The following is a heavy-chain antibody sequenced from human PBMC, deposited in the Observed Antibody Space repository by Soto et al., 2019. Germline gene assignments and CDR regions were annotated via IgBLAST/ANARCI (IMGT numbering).Heavy chain of an antibody. CDR2: VSRDGNTK. CDR1: GFIFFHYA. J-gene: IGHJ4*02. D-gene: IGHD4-17*01. Sequence: GGSLRLSCVASGFIFFHYAIQWVHQAPGKGLDWVAVVSRDGNTKYYADYVRGRFTISRDNSKNTVFLHINILRPEDTARDYCARELTSLGELDSWGQGTLVTVSS. CDR3: ARELTSLGELDS. V-gene: IGHV3-30-3*01.